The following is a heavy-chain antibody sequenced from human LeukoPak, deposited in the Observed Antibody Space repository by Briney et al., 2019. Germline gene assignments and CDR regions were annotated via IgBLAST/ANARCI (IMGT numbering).Heavy chain of an antibody. CDR2: INAGNGNT. V-gene: IGHV1-3*01. Sequence: ASVKVSCKASGYTFSSYAMQWVRQAPGQRLEWMGWINAGNGNTKYSQKFQGRVTISRDTSASTAYMELSSLRSEDTALYYCARGVWSSRGMQYYFDYWGQGTLVTVSS. CDR1: GYTFSSYA. J-gene: IGHJ4*02. CDR3: ARGVWSSRGMQYYFDY. D-gene: IGHD3-22*01.